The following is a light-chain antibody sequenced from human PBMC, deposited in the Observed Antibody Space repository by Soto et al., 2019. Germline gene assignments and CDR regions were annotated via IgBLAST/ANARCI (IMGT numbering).Light chain of an antibody. CDR1: SSDVGGYNY. V-gene: IGLV2-14*01. CDR3: SSYTSSSLYV. Sequence: VLTQPASVSGSPGQSITISCTGTSSDVGGYNYVSWYQQHPGKAPKLMIYDVSNRPSGVSNRFSGSKSGNTASLTISGLQAEDEADYYCSSYTSSSLYVFGTGTKLTVL. CDR2: DVS. J-gene: IGLJ1*01.